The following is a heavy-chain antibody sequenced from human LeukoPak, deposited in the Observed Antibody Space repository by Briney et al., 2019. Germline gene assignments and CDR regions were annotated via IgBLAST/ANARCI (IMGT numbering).Heavy chain of an antibody. V-gene: IGHV3-7*01. CDR3: ARDGGGDYGVDY. Sequence: GGSLRLSCAASGFTFSDYYMSWVRQAPGKGLEWVANIKNDGAVKNYVDSVKGRFTISRDNAKNSLYLQMNSLRAEDTAVYYCARDGGGDYGVDYWGQGTLVTVSS. J-gene: IGHJ4*02. CDR2: IKNDGAVK. D-gene: IGHD4-17*01. CDR1: GFTFSDYY.